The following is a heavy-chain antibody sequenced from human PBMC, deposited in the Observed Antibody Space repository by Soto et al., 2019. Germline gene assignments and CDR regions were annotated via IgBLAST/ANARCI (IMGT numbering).Heavy chain of an antibody. V-gene: IGHV3-73*01. J-gene: IGHJ4*02. Sequence: EVQLVESGGGLVQPGGSLKLSCAASGFTFSGSGMHWVRQASGKGLEWVGRIRSKSNNYATVYAESVKGRFTISRDDSKNRAYLQMNCLNTEDTAVYYCIRYSRYLGWNFDYWGQGTLVTVSS. D-gene: IGHD3-3*01. CDR3: IRYSRYLGWNFDY. CDR1: GFTFSGSG. CDR2: IRSKSNNYAT.